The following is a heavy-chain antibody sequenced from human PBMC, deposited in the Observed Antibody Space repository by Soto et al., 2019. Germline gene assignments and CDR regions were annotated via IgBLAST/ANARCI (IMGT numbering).Heavy chain of an antibody. V-gene: IGHV1-2*02. D-gene: IGHD1-1*01. CDR1: GYSFTKYH. CDR3: ARVAGHKNARFDT. Sequence: ASVKVSCKASGYSFTKYHMHWVRQAPGQGLEWMGWINPGSGVTNQAQKFQGRVTMTRDTSITTTYMELNSLTSDDTAVYYCARVAGHKNARFDTWGQGTLVTVSS. J-gene: IGHJ4*02. CDR2: INPGSGVT.